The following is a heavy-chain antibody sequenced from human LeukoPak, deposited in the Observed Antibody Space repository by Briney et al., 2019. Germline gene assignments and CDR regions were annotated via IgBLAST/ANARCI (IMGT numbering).Heavy chain of an antibody. CDR3: ASLLLGYCSSTSCRRPFDY. CDR1: GGSFSSYY. Sequence: SETLSLTCAVYGGSFSSYYWGWIRQPPGKGLEWIGSIYYSGSTYYNPSLKSRVTISVDTSKNQFSLKLSSVTAADTAVYYCASLLLGYCSSTSCRRPFDYWGQGTLVTVSS. CDR2: IYYSGST. J-gene: IGHJ4*02. D-gene: IGHD2-2*01. V-gene: IGHV4-39*01.